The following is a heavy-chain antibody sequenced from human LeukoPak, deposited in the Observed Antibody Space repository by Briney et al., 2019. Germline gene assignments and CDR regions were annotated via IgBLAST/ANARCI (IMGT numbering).Heavy chain of an antibody. CDR3: ARLTYYGSGSYLNWFDP. V-gene: IGHV4-61*02. Sequence: SETLSLTCTVSGGSISSGSYYWSWIRQPAGKGLEWIGRIYTSGSTNYNPSLKSRVTISVDTSKNQFSLKLSSVTAADTAVYYCARLTYYGSGSYLNWFDPWGQGTLVTVSS. CDR1: GGSISSGSYY. J-gene: IGHJ5*02. CDR2: IYTSGST. D-gene: IGHD3-10*01.